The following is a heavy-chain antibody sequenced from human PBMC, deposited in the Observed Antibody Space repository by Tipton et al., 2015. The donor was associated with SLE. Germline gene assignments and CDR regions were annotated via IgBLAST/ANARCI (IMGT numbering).Heavy chain of an antibody. D-gene: IGHD6-19*01. CDR3: GRHRQWLVKS. CDR2: IFYSGST. J-gene: IGHJ5*02. Sequence: TLSLTCTVSGAPIKNNYWTWIRQPPGKGLEWIGYIFYSGSTNLNPSLKSRVTMSVDTSKNQFSLKLTSVTAEDTAVYFCGRHRQWLVKSWGQGTLVTVSS. CDR1: GAPIKNNY. V-gene: IGHV4-59*01.